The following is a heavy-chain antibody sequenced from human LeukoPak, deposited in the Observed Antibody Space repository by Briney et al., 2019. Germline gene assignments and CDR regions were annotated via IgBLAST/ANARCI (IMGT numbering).Heavy chain of an antibody. CDR1: GYTFTSYG. V-gene: IGHV1-18*01. Sequence: APVKVSCKASGYTFTSYGISWVRQAPGQGLEWMGWVSAYNGNTNYAQNLQGRVTMTTGTSTSTAYMELRSLRSDDTAVYYCARDRLWGSGTYYFDYWGQGTLVTVSS. D-gene: IGHD3-16*01. CDR2: VSAYNGNT. CDR3: ARDRLWGSGTYYFDY. J-gene: IGHJ4*02.